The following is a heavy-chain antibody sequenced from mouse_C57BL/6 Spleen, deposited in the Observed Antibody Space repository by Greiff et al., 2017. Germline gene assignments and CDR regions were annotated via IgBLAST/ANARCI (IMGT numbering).Heavy chain of an antibody. CDR2: ISSGSSTI. Sequence: EVHLVESGGGLVKPGGSLKLSCAASGFTFSDYGMHWVRQAPEKGLEWVAYISSGSSTIYYADTVKGRFTISRDNAKNTLFLQMTSLRSEDTAMYYCARISVYYGSSYWYFDVWGTGTTVTVSS. CDR3: ARISVYYGSSYWYFDV. J-gene: IGHJ1*03. CDR1: GFTFSDYG. V-gene: IGHV5-17*01. D-gene: IGHD1-1*01.